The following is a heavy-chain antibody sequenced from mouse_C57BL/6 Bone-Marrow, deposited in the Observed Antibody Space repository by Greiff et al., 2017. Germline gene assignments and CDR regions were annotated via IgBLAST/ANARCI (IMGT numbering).Heavy chain of an antibody. CDR2: IYPGSGNT. CDR1: GYTFTDYY. D-gene: IGHD1-1*01. J-gene: IGHJ1*03. CDR3: ARRPYYYGSFYWYFDV. V-gene: IGHV1-84*01. Sequence: QVQLQQSGPELVKPGASVKISCKASGYTFTDYYINWVKQRPGQGLEWIGWIYPGSGNTKYHEKFKGKATLTVDTSSSTAYMQLSSLTSEDSAVYFCARRPYYYGSFYWYFDVWGTGTTVTVSS.